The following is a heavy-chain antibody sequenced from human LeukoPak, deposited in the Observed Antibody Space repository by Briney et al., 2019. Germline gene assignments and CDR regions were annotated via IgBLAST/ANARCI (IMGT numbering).Heavy chain of an antibody. Sequence: SETLSLTCAVYGGSFSGYYWSWIRRPPGKGLEWIGEINHSGSTNYNPSLKSRVTISVDTSKNQFSLKLSSVTAADTAVYYCASYLLHYYDSSGYYVDGMDVWGQGTTVTVSS. D-gene: IGHD3-22*01. CDR2: INHSGST. J-gene: IGHJ6*02. CDR3: ASYLLHYYDSSGYYVDGMDV. CDR1: GGSFSGYY. V-gene: IGHV4-34*01.